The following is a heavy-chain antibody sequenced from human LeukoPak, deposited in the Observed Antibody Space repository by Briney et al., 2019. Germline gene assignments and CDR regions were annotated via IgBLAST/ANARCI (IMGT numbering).Heavy chain of an antibody. V-gene: IGHV4-34*01. D-gene: IGHD1-14*01. CDR3: ARDLPGQYGFDI. Sequence: PSETLSLTCAVYGGSFSGYYWSWIRQPPGKGLEWIGEINHSGSTNYNPSLKSRVTISVDTSKNQFSLKLRSVTAADTAVYYCARDLPGQYGFDIWGQGTMVTVSS. CDR1: GGSFSGYY. CDR2: INHSGST. J-gene: IGHJ3*02.